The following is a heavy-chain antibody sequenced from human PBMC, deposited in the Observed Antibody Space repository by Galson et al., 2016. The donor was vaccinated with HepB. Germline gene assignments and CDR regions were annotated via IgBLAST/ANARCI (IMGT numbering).Heavy chain of an antibody. J-gene: IGHJ6*02. CDR2: IYHSGTT. CDR1: GGSINSTTW. CDR3: ARGLVVVPAERDYYYYGMDV. Sequence: SETLSLTCAVSGGSINSTTWWTWVRQPPGKGLEWIGEIYHSGTTNWNPSLKSRVSISVDKSKNQFSLKVNSVTAADTAVYYCARGLVVVPAERDYYYYGMDVWGQGTTGTVSS. D-gene: IGHD2-21*02. V-gene: IGHV4-4*02.